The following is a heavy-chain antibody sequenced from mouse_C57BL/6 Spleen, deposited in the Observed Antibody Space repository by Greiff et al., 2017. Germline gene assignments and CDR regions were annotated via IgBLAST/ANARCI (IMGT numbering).Heavy chain of an antibody. J-gene: IGHJ4*01. CDR3: SDCYGRAYAMDY. Sequence: EVQGVESGGGLVKPGGSLKLSCAASGFTFSDYGMHWVRQAPEKGLEWVAYISSGSSTIYYADTVKGRFTISRDNAKNTLCLQMTSLRSEDTAMYYCSDCYGRAYAMDYWGQGTSVTVSS. CDR2: ISSGSSTI. CDR1: GFTFSDYG. V-gene: IGHV5-17*01. D-gene: IGHD1-1*01.